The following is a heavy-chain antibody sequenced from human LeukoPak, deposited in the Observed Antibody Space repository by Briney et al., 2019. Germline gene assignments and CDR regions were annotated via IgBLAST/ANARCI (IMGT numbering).Heavy chain of an antibody. D-gene: IGHD3-10*02. CDR2: ISSSGSTI. CDR3: AELGITVIGGV. V-gene: IGHV3-48*04. CDR1: GFTFSSYS. J-gene: IGHJ6*04. Sequence: GGSLRLSCAASGFTFSSYSMNWVRQAPGKGLEWVSYISSSGSTIYYADSVKGRFTISRDNAKNSLYLQMNSLRAEDTAVYYCAELGITVIGGVWGKGTTVTISS.